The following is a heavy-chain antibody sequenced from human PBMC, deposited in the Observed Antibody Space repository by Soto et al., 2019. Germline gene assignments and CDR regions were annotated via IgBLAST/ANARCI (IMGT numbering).Heavy chain of an antibody. D-gene: IGHD3-22*01. Sequence: GASVKVSCKASGFTFTSSAVQWVRQARGQRLEWIGWIVVGSGNTNYAQKFQERVTITRDMSTSTAYMELSSLRSEDTAVYYCAAGVYYDSSGYLPTAYGMDVWGQGTTVTVSS. V-gene: IGHV1-58*01. CDR1: GFTFTSSA. J-gene: IGHJ6*02. CDR3: AAGVYYDSSGYLPTAYGMDV. CDR2: IVVGSGNT.